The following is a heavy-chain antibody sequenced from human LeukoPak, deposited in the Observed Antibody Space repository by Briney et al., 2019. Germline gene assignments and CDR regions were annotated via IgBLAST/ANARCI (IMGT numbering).Heavy chain of an antibody. V-gene: IGHV4-30-2*01. Sequence: PSQTLSLTCAVSGGSISSGGYSWSWIRQPPGKGLEWIGYIYHSGSTYYNPSLKSRVTISVDRSKNQSSLKLSSVTAADTAVYYCARIRLTYYYDSSGHFDYWGQGTLVTVSS. CDR1: GGSISSGGYS. D-gene: IGHD3-22*01. CDR2: IYHSGST. CDR3: ARIRLTYYYDSSGHFDY. J-gene: IGHJ4*02.